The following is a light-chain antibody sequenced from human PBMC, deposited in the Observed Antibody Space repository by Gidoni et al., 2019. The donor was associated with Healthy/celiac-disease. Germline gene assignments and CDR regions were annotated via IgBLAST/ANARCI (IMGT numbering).Light chain of an antibody. J-gene: IGKJ5*01. CDR1: QSVSSSY. CDR3: QQYGSSPLIT. Sequence: EIVLTQSPGTLSLSPRERATLSCRASQSVSSSYLAWYQQKPGQAPRLLIYGASSRATGIPDRFSGSGSGTDFTLTISRLEPEDFAVHYCQQYGSSPLITFGQGTRLEIK. V-gene: IGKV3-20*01. CDR2: GAS.